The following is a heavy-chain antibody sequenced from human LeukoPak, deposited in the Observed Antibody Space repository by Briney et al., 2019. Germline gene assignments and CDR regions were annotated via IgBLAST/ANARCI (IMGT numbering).Heavy chain of an antibody. CDR1: GDSISGSDYY. V-gene: IGHV4-39*01. D-gene: IGHD2-15*01. CDR3: ARNPNLVVVVLPTLSFFDS. CDR2: IYSSGNT. J-gene: IGHJ4*02. Sequence: PSETLSLTCIVSGDSISGSDYYWGWIRQTPGKGLEWIESIYSSGNTFYNPSFQSRVTVSVDTSKNQLSLQLTSVTAADAAMYYCARNPNLVVVVLPTLSFFDSWGQGTLVAVSS.